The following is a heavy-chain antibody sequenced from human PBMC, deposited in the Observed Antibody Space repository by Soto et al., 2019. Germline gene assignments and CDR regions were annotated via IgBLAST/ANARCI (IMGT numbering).Heavy chain of an antibody. V-gene: IGHV1-69*04. CDR3: ARDEGVVPAAPGNFDALDI. CDR1: GGTFSSYT. CDR2: IIPILGIA. Sequence: GASVKVSCKASGGTFSSYTISWVRQAPGQGLEWMGRIIPILGIANYAQKFQGRVTITADKSTSTAYMELSSLRSEDTAVYYCARDEGVVPAAPGNFDALDIWGQGTVVTVSS. D-gene: IGHD2-2*01. J-gene: IGHJ3*02.